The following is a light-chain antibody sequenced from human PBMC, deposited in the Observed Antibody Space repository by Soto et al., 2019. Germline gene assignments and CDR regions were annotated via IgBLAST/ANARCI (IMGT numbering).Light chain of an antibody. Sequence: EIVMTQSPATLSVSRGERATLSCRASQSVSSNLAWYQQKPGQAPRLLIYGASTRATGIPARFSGSGSGTEFTLTISSLQSEAFVVYYCQQYNNWPYTFGQGTKLEIK. CDR1: QSVSSN. CDR3: QQYNNWPYT. V-gene: IGKV3-15*01. J-gene: IGKJ2*01. CDR2: GAS.